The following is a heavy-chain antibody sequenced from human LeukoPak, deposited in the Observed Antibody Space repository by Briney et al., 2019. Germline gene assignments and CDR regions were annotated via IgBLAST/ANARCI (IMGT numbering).Heavy chain of an antibody. V-gene: IGHV3-23*01. CDR2: ISGNGGST. J-gene: IGHJ4*02. CDR1: GFTFSNYA. D-gene: IGHD4-17*01. Sequence: GGSLRPSCAASGFTFSNYAMNWVRQAPGKGLEWVSGISGNGGSTYYADSVKGRFTISRDNSKNTLYVQMNSLRAEDTAIYYCALVTTDRPFDYWGQGTLVTVSS. CDR3: ALVTTDRPFDY.